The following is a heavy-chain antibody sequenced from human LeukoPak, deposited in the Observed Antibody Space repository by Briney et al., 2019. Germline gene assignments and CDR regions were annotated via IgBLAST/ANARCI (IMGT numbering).Heavy chain of an antibody. CDR1: GFTFSSCA. V-gene: IGHV3-23*01. CDR3: AKGKDPGLMRMLRLQYEY. D-gene: IGHD4-11*01. Sequence: PSGGSLRLSCDASGFTFSSCAMSCVSQPPGKGLEWVERINGSGGSTYYPASVKGRFTISRASSDSPLYLHMSRPRAEDTAVYSCAKGKDPGLMRMLRLQYEYWGQGNLVTVSS. CDR2: INGSGGST. J-gene: IGHJ4*02.